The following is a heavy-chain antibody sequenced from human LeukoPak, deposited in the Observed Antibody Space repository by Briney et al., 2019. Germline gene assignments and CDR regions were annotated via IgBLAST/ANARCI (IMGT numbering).Heavy chain of an antibody. Sequence: GGSLRLSCAASGFTFSSFEMNWVRQAPGKGLEWVSYISSSGATTYYADSEKGRFTISRDNAKNSLYLQMNSLRAEDTAVYYCARDAVAADYWGQGTLVTVSS. CDR2: ISSSGATT. V-gene: IGHV3-48*03. CDR1: GFTFSSFE. J-gene: IGHJ4*02. CDR3: ARDAVAADY. D-gene: IGHD6-19*01.